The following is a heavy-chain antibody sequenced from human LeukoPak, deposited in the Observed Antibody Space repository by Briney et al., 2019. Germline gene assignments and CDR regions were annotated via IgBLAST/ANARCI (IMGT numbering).Heavy chain of an antibody. CDR1: GGSISSYY. CDR2: IYTSGST. CDR3: ARDVGAYYYDSSGYYGGSFDI. J-gene: IGHJ3*02. V-gene: IGHV4-4*07. Sequence: SETLSLTCTVSGGSISSYYWSWIRQPAGKGLEWIGRIYTSGSTNYNPSLKSRVTMSVDTSKNQFSLKLSSVAAADTAVYYCARDVGAYYYDSSGYYGGSFDIWGQGTMVTVSS. D-gene: IGHD3-22*01.